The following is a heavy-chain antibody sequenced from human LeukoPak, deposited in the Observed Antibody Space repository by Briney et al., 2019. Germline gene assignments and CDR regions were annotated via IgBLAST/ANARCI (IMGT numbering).Heavy chain of an antibody. CDR1: GFTFDDYA. J-gene: IGHJ6*03. CDR2: ISWNSGSI. Sequence: PGGSLRLSCAASGFTFDDYAMHRVRQAPGKGLEWVSGISWNSGSIGYADSVKGRFTISRDNAKNSLYLQMNSLRAGDMALYYCAKDKASGGSGTEYYYMDVWGKGTTVTVSS. V-gene: IGHV3-9*03. CDR3: AKDKASGGSGTEYYYMDV. D-gene: IGHD3-10*01.